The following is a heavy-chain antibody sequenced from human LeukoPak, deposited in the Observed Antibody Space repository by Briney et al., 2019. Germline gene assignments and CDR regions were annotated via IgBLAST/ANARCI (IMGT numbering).Heavy chain of an antibody. D-gene: IGHD6-13*01. CDR2: ISAYNGNT. CDR1: GYTFTSYG. Sequence: GASVKVSCKASGYTFTSYGISWVRQAPGQGLEWMGWISAYNGNTNYAQKLQGRVTMTTDTSTSTAYMELRSLRSDDTAVYYCARTAGYSSSWDYYYGMDVWGKGTTVTVSS. V-gene: IGHV1-18*04. CDR3: ARTAGYSSSWDYYYGMDV. J-gene: IGHJ6*04.